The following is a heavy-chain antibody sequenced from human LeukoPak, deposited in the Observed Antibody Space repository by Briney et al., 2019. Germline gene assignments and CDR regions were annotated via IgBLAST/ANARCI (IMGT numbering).Heavy chain of an antibody. Sequence: PSETLSLTCAVYGGSFSGYYWSWIRQPPGKGLEWIGYIYYSGSTNYNPSLKSRVTISVDTSKNQFSLRLSSVTAADTAVYYCARGGASSRWLNSWGQGTLVTVSS. CDR1: GGSFSGYY. V-gene: IGHV4-34*01. CDR2: IYYSGST. D-gene: IGHD5-12*01. J-gene: IGHJ4*02. CDR3: ARGGASSRWLNS.